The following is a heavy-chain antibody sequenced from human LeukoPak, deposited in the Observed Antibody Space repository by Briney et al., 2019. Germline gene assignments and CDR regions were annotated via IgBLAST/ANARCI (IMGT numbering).Heavy chain of an antibody. CDR1: GYTLTELS. V-gene: IGHV1-24*01. D-gene: IGHD1-26*01. Sequence: ASVKVSCKVSGYTLTELSMHWVRQAPGKGLEWMGGFDPEDGETIYAQKFQGRVTMTEDTSTDTAYMELSSLRSEDTAVYYCATDQAMGQVGGNWFDSWGQGTLVTVSS. CDR3: ATDQAMGQVGGNWFDS. CDR2: FDPEDGET. J-gene: IGHJ5*01.